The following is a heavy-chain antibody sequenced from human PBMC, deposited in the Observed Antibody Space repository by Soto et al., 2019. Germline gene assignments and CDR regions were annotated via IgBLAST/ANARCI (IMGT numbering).Heavy chain of an antibody. CDR3: ARDDHCSGGSCYNLADY. Sequence: PSQTLSLTCDISGDSVSSHSAAWNWIRQSPSRGLEWLGRTYYRSKWYNDYAVFVKSRIIINPDTSKNQFSLQLNSVTPEDTAVYYCARDDHCSGGSCYNLADYWGQGTLVTVSS. V-gene: IGHV6-1*01. CDR1: GDSVSSHSAA. CDR2: TYYRSKWYN. D-gene: IGHD2-15*01. J-gene: IGHJ4*02.